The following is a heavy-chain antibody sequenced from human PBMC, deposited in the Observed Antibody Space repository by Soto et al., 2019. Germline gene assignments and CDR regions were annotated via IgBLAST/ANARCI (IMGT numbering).Heavy chain of an antibody. D-gene: IGHD2-15*01. CDR1: GSTFSQAW. Sequence: GGSRRRSWAASGSTFSQAWMSWVRQAPGKGLEWVGRIKSKADGETKDYGAPVRGRFTISRDDSKDTLYLQMNSLRIEDTAVYYCCVVKRRDQYSTSGYWFDPWGPGTLVTVS. CDR2: IKSKADGETK. J-gene: IGHJ5*02. CDR3: CVVKRRDQYSTSGYWFDP. V-gene: IGHV3-15*01.